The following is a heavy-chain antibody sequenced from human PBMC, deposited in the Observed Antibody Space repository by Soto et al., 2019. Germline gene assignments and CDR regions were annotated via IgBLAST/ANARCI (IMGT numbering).Heavy chain of an antibody. Sequence: SETLSLTCAVYGGSFSGYYWSWIRQPPGKGLEWIGEINHSGSTNYNPSLKSRVTISVDTSKNQFSLKLSSVTAADTAVYYCARGLKHSQIMTTVDYYYYGMDVWGQGTTVTVSS. CDR2: INHSGST. V-gene: IGHV4-34*01. D-gene: IGHD4-17*01. CDR3: ARGLKHSQIMTTVDYYYYGMDV. J-gene: IGHJ6*02. CDR1: GGSFSGYY.